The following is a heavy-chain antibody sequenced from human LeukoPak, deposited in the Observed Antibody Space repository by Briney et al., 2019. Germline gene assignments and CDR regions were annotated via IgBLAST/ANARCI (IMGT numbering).Heavy chain of an antibody. V-gene: IGHV3-9*01. CDR2: ISWNSGSI. CDR1: GFTFSSSG. Sequence: GGSLRLSCAASGFTFSSSGMHWVRQAPGKGLEWVSGISWNSGSIGYADSVKGRFTISRDNAKNSLYLQMNSLRAEDTALYYCAKDANSSGWYYDNLFDYWGQGTLVTVSS. CDR3: AKDANSSGWYYDNLFDY. D-gene: IGHD6-19*01. J-gene: IGHJ4*02.